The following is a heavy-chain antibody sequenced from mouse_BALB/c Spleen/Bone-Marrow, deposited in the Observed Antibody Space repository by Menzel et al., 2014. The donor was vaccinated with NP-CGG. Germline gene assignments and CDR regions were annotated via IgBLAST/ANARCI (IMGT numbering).Heavy chain of an antibody. CDR3: ARWGYGSSYVGYFDV. CDR1: GYTFSRYW. Sequence: LQESGAELMKPGASVKISCKATGYTFSRYWIEWVKQRPGHGLEWIGEILPGSGSTNYNEKFKGKATFTADTSSNTAYMQLSSLTSEDSAVYYCARWGYGSSYVGYFDVWGAGTTVTVSS. V-gene: IGHV1-9*01. CDR2: ILPGSGST. J-gene: IGHJ1*01. D-gene: IGHD1-1*01.